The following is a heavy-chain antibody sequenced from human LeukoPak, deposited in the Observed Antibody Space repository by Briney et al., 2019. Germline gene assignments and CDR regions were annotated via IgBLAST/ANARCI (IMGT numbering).Heavy chain of an antibody. Sequence: GGSLRLSCAASGFTFSSYGMHWVRQAPGKGLEWVAVISYDGSNKYYADSVKGRFTISRDNSKNTLCLQMNSLRAEDTAVYYCANLLRWEPYWGQGTLVTVSS. V-gene: IGHV3-30*18. CDR2: ISYDGSNK. D-gene: IGHD4-23*01. CDR1: GFTFSSYG. J-gene: IGHJ4*02. CDR3: ANLLRWEPY.